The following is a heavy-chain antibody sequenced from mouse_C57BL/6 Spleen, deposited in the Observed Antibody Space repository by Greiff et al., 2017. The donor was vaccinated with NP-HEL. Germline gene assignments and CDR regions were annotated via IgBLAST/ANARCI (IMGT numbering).Heavy chain of an antibody. V-gene: IGHV1-42*01. J-gene: IGHJ3*01. CDR1: GYSFTGYY. CDR3: ARRGMTTDGCAD. CDR2: INPSTGGT. D-gene: IGHD1-1*01. Sequence: VQLQQSGPELVKPGASVKISCKASGYSFTGYYMNWVKQSPEKSLEWIGEINPSTGGTTYNQKFKAKATLTVDKSSSTAYMQLKSLTSEDSAGYYWARRGMTTDGCADWGQGTLVTVSA.